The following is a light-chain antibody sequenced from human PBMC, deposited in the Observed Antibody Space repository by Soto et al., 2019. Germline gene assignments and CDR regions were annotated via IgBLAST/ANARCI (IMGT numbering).Light chain of an antibody. Sequence: EIVLTQSPGTLSLSPGERATLSCRASQSVANKYLAWYQQKPGQAPRFLMYDASSRATGIPERFSGSGSGTDFTLTISRLEPEDFAVYYCEQYGSTPLTFGGGTKVEIK. CDR1: QSVANKY. CDR2: DAS. J-gene: IGKJ4*01. V-gene: IGKV3-20*01. CDR3: EQYGSTPLT.